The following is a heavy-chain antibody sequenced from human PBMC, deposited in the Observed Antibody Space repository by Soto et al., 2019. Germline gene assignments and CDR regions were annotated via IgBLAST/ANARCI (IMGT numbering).Heavy chain of an antibody. Sequence: QVQLVQSGAEVKKPGASMKVSCKASGFTFTSYGISWVRQAPGQGLEWMGWVSAYNGNTHYAQKLQGRVTMTTDTSTTTASMALRSLRSDDTAVYSSSRGGSSWPPHADYWGQGTLVTVSS. V-gene: IGHV1-18*01. J-gene: IGHJ4*02. CDR2: VSAYNGNT. D-gene: IGHD6-13*01. CDR1: GFTFTSYG. CDR3: SRGGSSWPPHADY.